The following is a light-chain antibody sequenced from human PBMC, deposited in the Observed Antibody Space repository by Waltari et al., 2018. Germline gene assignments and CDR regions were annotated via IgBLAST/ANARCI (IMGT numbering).Light chain of an antibody. Sequence: DIMMTQSPDSLAVSLGESATIHCKSSQSILFTSNNKNYLAWYQQRPGQPPKLLIYWASTRESGVPDRFSGSGSGTDFTLTISSLQTEDVAVYYCQQYYSTPYTFGQGTKLEI. V-gene: IGKV4-1*01. CDR2: WAS. J-gene: IGKJ2*01. CDR3: QQYYSTPYT. CDR1: QSILFTSNNKNY.